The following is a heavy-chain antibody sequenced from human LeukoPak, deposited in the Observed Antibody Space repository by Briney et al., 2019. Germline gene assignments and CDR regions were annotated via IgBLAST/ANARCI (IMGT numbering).Heavy chain of an antibody. CDR1: GFTFSSYG. D-gene: IGHD6-6*01. Sequence: GRSLRLSCAASGFTFSSYGMHWVRQAPGKGLEWVAVISYGGSNKYYADSVKGRFTISRDNPKNTLYLQMNSLRAEDTAVYYCAKVALIAARLGHFDYWGQGTLVTVSS. CDR2: ISYGGSNK. CDR3: AKVALIAARLGHFDY. J-gene: IGHJ4*02. V-gene: IGHV3-30*18.